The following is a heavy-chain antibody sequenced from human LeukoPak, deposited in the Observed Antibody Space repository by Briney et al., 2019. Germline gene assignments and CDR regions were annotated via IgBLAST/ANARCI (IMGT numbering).Heavy chain of an antibody. CDR2: IYYSRST. V-gene: IGHV4-39*01. CDR3: ARHVGYTPFDY. Sequence: SETLSLTCTVSGGSISSITYYWGWIRQPPGKGLEWIGSIYYSRSTYYNPSLKSRVTISVGTSKNQFSLRLSSVTAADTAVYYCARHVGYTPFDYWGQGTLVTVSS. J-gene: IGHJ4*02. D-gene: IGHD5-12*01. CDR1: GGSISSITYY.